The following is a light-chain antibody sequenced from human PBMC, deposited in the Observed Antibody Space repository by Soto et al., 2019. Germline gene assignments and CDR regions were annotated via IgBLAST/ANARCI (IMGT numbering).Light chain of an antibody. Sequence: QSALTQPASVSGSPGQSVTISCTGTSSDVAYYNLVSWYQQHPGKAPKLIIYEVAKRPSGVSSRFAGSKSGNAASLTISGLQAEDEADYFCCSYAGSNTDVFGTGTKLTVL. CDR2: EVA. V-gene: IGLV2-23*02. CDR1: SSDVAYYNL. CDR3: CSYAGSNTDV. J-gene: IGLJ1*01.